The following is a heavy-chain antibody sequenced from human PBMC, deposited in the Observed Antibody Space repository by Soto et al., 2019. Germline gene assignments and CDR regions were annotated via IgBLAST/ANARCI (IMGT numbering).Heavy chain of an antibody. V-gene: IGHV4-34*01. CDR3: ARLALRFHGAFDI. D-gene: IGHD3-3*01. Sequence: QVQLQQWGAGLLKPSETLSLTCAVYGGSFSGYYWSWIRQPPGKGLVWIGEINHSGSTNYNPSLKSRLPISVDTSKTQFSLKLSSVTAADTAVYYCARLALRFHGAFDIWGQGTMVTVSS. J-gene: IGHJ3*02. CDR2: INHSGST. CDR1: GGSFSGYY.